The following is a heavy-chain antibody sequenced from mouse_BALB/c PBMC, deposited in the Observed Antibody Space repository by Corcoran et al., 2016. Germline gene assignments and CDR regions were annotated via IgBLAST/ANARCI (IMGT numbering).Heavy chain of an antibody. J-gene: IGHJ1*01. CDR2: INTYTGEP. CDR1: GYTFTNYG. V-gene: IGHV9-3-1*01. CDR3: VRGGNYWYFDV. D-gene: IGHD2-1*01. Sequence: QIQLVQSGPELKKPGETVKISCKASGYTFTNYGMNWVKQAPGKGLKWMGWINTYTGEPTYADDFKGRFAFSLETSASTAYLQINNLKNEDTATYVCVRGGNYWYFDVWGAGTTVTVSS.